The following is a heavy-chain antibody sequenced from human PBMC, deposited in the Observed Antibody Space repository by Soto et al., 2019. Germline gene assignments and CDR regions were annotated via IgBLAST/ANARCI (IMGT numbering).Heavy chain of an antibody. D-gene: IGHD4-17*01. CDR3: ARDLDGDYDGFGLYGMDV. V-gene: IGHV3-33*01. CDR2: IWYDGSNK. CDR1: GFTFSSYG. J-gene: IGHJ6*02. Sequence: GGSLRLSCAASGFTFSSYGMHWVRQAPGKGLEWVAVIWYDGSNKYYADSVKGRFTISRDNSKNTLYLQMNSLRAEDTAVYYCARDLDGDYDGFGLYGMDVWGQGTTVTVSS.